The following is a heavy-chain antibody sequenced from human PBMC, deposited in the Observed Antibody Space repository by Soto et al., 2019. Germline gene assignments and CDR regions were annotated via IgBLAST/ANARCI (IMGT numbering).Heavy chain of an antibody. J-gene: IGHJ5*02. D-gene: IGHD3-22*01. V-gene: IGHV3-23*01. CDR2: ISGSGGST. Sequence: GGSLRLSCAASGFTFSSYAMSWVRHAPGKGLEWVSAISGSGGSTYYADSVKGRFTISRDNSKNTLYLQMNSLRAEDTAVYYCAKDMEYYYDSSGYYNWFDPWGQGTLVTVSS. CDR1: GFTFSSYA. CDR3: AKDMEYYYDSSGYYNWFDP.